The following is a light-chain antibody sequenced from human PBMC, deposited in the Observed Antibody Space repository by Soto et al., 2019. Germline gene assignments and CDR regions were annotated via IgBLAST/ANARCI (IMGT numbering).Light chain of an antibody. CDR1: SSDVGGYNY. CDR2: EVS. CDR3: SSYTSSSTPVV. V-gene: IGLV2-14*01. J-gene: IGLJ2*01. Sequence: QSVLTQPASVSGSPGQSITISCTGTSSDVGGYNYVSWYQQHPGKAPKLMIYEVSNRPSGVSNRFSGSKSGNTASLTFSGLQAEDEADYYCSSYTSSSTPVVFGGGTKLTVL.